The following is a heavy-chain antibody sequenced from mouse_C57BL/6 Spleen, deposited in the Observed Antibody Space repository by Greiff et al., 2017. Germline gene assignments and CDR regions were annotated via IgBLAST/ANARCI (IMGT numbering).Heavy chain of an antibody. CDR3: AREGFLWYFDV. Sequence: EVQLVESGGGLVKPGGSLKLSCAASGFTFSSYAMSWVRQTPEKRLEWVATISDGGSYTYYPDNVKGRFTISRDNAKNNLYLQMSHLKSEDTAMYYCAREGFLWYFDVWGTGTTVTVSS. CDR1: GFTFSSYA. V-gene: IGHV5-4*01. J-gene: IGHJ1*03. CDR2: ISDGGSYT.